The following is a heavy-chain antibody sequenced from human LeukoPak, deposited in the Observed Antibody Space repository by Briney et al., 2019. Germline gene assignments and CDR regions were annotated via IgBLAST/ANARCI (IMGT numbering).Heavy chain of an antibody. D-gene: IGHD3-22*01. CDR1: GGSISGGGYY. CDR2: IYYSGST. V-gene: IGHV4-31*03. CDR3: ARAPPDYYDSSGYYSRGGGFDY. J-gene: IGHJ4*02. Sequence: SQTLSLTCTVSGGSISGGGYYWSWIRQHPGKGLEWIGYIYYSGSTYYNPSLKSRVTISVDTSKNQFSLKLSSVTAADTAVYYCARAPPDYYDSSGYYSRGGGFDYWGQGTLVTVSS.